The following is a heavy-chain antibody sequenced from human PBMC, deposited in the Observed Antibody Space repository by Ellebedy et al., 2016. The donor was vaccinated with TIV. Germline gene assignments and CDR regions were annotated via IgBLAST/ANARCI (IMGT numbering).Heavy chain of an antibody. J-gene: IGHJ4*02. V-gene: IGHV4-39*01. Sequence: MPSETLSLTCTVSGGSIRSSSYYCGWIRQPPGKGLEWIGSIYYSGSTYYNPSLKSRVTISVDTSKNQFSLKLSSVTAADTAVYYCRGDTAIVKWGQGTLVTVSS. D-gene: IGHD5-18*01. CDR3: RGDTAIVK. CDR1: GGSIRSSSYY. CDR2: IYYSGST.